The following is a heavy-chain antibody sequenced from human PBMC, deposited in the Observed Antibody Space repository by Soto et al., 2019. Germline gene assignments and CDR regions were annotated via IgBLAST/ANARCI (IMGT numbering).Heavy chain of an antibody. CDR3: AKDATVTYYYDSSGYCPDAFDI. Sequence: GGSLRLSCAASGFTFSSYAMSWVRQAPGKGLECVSAISGSGGSTYYADSVKGRFTISRDNSKNTLYLQMNSLRAEDTAVYYCAKDATVTYYYDSSGYCPDAFDIWGQGTIVTVS. CDR1: GFTFSSYA. J-gene: IGHJ3*02. V-gene: IGHV3-23*01. D-gene: IGHD3-22*01. CDR2: ISGSGGST.